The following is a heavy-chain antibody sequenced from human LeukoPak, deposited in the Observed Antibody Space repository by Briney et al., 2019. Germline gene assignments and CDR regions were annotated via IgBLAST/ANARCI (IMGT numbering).Heavy chain of an antibody. J-gene: IGHJ5*02. D-gene: IGHD6-13*01. CDR2: IYHSGST. CDR1: GGSISSGGYY. CDR3: AREDPLGPWTKQQLPHLRGWFDP. V-gene: IGHV4-30-2*01. Sequence: SETLSLTCTVSGGSISSGGYYWSWIRQPPGKGLEWIGYIYHSGSTYYNPSLKSRVTISVDRSKNQFSLKLSSVTAADTAVYYCAREDPLGPWTKQQLPHLRGWFDPWGQGTLVTVSS.